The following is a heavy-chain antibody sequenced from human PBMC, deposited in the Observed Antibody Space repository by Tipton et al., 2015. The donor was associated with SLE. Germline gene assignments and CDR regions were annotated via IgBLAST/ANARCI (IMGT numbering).Heavy chain of an antibody. CDR3: ARLRRGNYYDSSGVS. Sequence: TLSLTCTVSGGSISSSSYYWGWVREPPGRGLEWIGSIYYSGSNSYNPSLKSRVPISVDTSKNQFSLKLSSVTAADTAVYYCARLRRGNYYDSSGVSWGQGTLVTVSS. D-gene: IGHD3-22*01. J-gene: IGHJ4*02. CDR1: GGSISSSSYY. V-gene: IGHV4-39*07. CDR2: IYYSGSN.